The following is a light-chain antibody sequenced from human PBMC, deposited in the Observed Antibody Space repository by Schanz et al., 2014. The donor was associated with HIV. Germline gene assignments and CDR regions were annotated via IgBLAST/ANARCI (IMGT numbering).Light chain of an antibody. V-gene: IGKV3-20*01. CDR3: QHYGDSRGT. CDR2: GAS. Sequence: EIVLTQSPGTLSLSPGERATLSCRASQSVTSRHLAWNNQKPGQAPRLLSFGASSRATGIPDRFSGGGSGTDFTLTISGLEPEDFAVYYCQHYGDSRGTFGGGTEVDIK. CDR1: QSVTSRH. J-gene: IGKJ4*01.